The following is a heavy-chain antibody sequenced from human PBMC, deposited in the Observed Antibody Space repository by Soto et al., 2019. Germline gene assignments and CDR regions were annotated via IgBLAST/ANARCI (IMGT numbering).Heavy chain of an antibody. CDR1: GFSFSNFA. CDR3: AKRSGGYSEFDY. D-gene: IGHD5-12*01. CDR2: VDYTGFYT. J-gene: IGHJ4*02. Sequence: EVQLLESGGGLVQPGGSLRLSCAASGFSFSNFAMNWVRQPPGKGLEWVSSVDYTGFYTFYAASVKGRFTISRDNSKTMVYLELNSLRAEDTAVYYCAKRSGGYSEFDYWGQGTLVSVSS. V-gene: IGHV3-23*01.